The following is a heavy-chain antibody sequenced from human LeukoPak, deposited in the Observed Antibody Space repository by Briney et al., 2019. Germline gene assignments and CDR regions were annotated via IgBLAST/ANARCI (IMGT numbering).Heavy chain of an antibody. CDR1: GGSFSGYY. Sequence: SETLSLTCAVYGGSFSGYYWSWIRQPPGKGLEWIGEINHSGSTNYNPSLKSRVTISVDTSKNQFSLKLSSVTAADTAVYYCAREARYHVDYWGQGTLVTVSS. V-gene: IGHV4-34*01. D-gene: IGHD1-14*01. CDR2: INHSGST. CDR3: AREARYHVDY. J-gene: IGHJ4*02.